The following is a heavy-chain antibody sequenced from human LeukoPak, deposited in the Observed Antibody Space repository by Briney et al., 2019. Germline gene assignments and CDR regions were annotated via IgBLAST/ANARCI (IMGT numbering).Heavy chain of an antibody. V-gene: IGHV3-23*01. CDR1: GFTFSSYA. CDR3: AKDSGGSYYYYYGMDV. D-gene: IGHD1-26*01. Sequence: PGASLRLSCAASGFTFSSYAMSWVRQAPGKGLEWVSAISGSGGSTYYADSVKGRFTISRDNSKNTLYLQMNSLRAEDTVVYYCAKDSGGSYYYYYGMDVWGQGTTVTVSS. J-gene: IGHJ6*02. CDR2: ISGSGGST.